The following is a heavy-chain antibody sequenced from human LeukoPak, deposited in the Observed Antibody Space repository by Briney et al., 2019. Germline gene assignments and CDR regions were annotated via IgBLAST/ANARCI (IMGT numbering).Heavy chain of an antibody. CDR1: GYKFTDDY. V-gene: IGHV1-2*02. CDR3: APTAEAYTSWWKV. Sequence: ASVKVSCKASGYKFTDDYMHWVRQAPGQGLEFLGWINPDSGFTNYAQKFKGRVTMTRDASISTAYLEVRSLTSDDAAVYYCAPTAEAYTSWWKVWGQGTLVTVSS. D-gene: IGHD3-16*01. J-gene: IGHJ4*02. CDR2: INPDSGFT.